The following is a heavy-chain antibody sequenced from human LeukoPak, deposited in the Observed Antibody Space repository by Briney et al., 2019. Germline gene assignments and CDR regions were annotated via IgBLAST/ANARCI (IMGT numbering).Heavy chain of an antibody. D-gene: IGHD6-6*01. CDR1: GGSIRSGSYY. CDR3: ARASLLSYMDV. CDR2: IYTSGST. J-gene: IGHJ6*03. Sequence: RSQTLPLTCTVSGGSIRSGSYYWSCIRQPAGKGLEWIGRIYTSGSTNYNPSLKSRVTISVDTSKNQFSLKLSSVTAADTAVYYCARASLLSYMDVWGKGTTVTVSS. V-gene: IGHV4-61*02.